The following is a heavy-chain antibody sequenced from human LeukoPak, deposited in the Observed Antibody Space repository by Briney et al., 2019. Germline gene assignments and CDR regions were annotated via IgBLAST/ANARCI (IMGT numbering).Heavy chain of an antibody. CDR2: IYYSGST. J-gene: IGHJ4*02. V-gene: IGHV4-59*01. D-gene: IGHD6-19*01. Sequence: SETLSLTCTVSGGSISSYYWSWIRQPPGKGLEWIGYIYYSGSTNYNPSLKSRVTISVDTSKNQFSLKLSSVTAADTAVYYCARGGSRIPVASAFDYWGQGTLVTVSS. CDR3: ARGGSRIPVASAFDY. CDR1: GGSISSYY.